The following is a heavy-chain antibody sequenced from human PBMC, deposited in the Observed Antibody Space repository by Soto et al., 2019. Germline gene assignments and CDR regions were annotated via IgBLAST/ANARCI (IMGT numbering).Heavy chain of an antibody. D-gene: IGHD6-6*01. J-gene: IGHJ4*02. CDR3: AREGIAARRLYYFDY. V-gene: IGHV4-59*01. CDR1: GGSISSYY. Sequence: PSETLSLTCTVSGGSISSYYWSWIRQPPGKGLEWIGYIYYSGSTNYNPSLKSRVTISVDTSKNQFSLKLSSVTAADTAVYYCAREGIAARRLYYFDYWGQGTLLTVSS. CDR2: IYYSGST.